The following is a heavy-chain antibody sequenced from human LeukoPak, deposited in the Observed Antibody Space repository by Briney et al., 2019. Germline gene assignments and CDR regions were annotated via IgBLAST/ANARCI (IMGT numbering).Heavy chain of an antibody. Sequence: SETLSLICTVSGGSISSYYWSWIRQPPGKGLEWIGYIYYSGSTNYSPSLKSRVTISVDTSKNQFSLKLSSVTAADTAVYYCARDWPQQKDWYFDLWGRGTLVTVSS. CDR2: IYYSGST. D-gene: IGHD1/OR15-1a*01. CDR1: GGSISSYY. V-gene: IGHV4-59*01. CDR3: ARDWPQQKDWYFDL. J-gene: IGHJ2*01.